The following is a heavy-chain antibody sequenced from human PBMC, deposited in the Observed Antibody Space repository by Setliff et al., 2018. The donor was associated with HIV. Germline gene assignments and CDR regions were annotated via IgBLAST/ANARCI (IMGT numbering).Heavy chain of an antibody. CDR3: ARDDHYYDMGSILSDWFFDL. CDR1: GDIFNNNA. Sequence: SVKVSCKASGDIFNNNAINWVRQAPGQGLEWMGGIIPIFGSTTYAQKFQGRVTITADESKNTVEMELSSLTSEDTAVYYCARDDHYYDMGSILSDWFFDLWDRGTLVTVSS. J-gene: IGHJ2*01. D-gene: IGHD3-22*01. V-gene: IGHV1-69*13. CDR2: IIPIFGST.